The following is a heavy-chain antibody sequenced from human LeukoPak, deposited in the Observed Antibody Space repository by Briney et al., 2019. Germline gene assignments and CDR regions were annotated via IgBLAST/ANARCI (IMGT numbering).Heavy chain of an antibody. CDR1: GFTFGDYA. J-gene: IGHJ4*02. D-gene: IGHD1-26*01. CDR3: TRISLGANVDY. V-gene: IGHV3-49*04. Sequence: GRSLRPSCTASGFTFGDYAMNWVRQAPGKGLEWVGFIRSKAYGGTTEYAASVKGRFTISRDDSKSIAYLQMNSLKTEDTAVYYCTRISLGANVDYRGQGTLVTVSS. CDR2: IRSKAYGGTT.